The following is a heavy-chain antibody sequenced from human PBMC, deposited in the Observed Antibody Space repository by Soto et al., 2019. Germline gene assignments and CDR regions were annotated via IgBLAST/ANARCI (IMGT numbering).Heavy chain of an antibody. V-gene: IGHV3-33*01. J-gene: IGHJ6*02. Sequence: QVQLVESGGGVVQPGRSLRLSCAASGFTFSSYGMHWVRQAPGKGLEWVAVIWYDGSNKYYADSVRGRFTISRDNSKNTLYLQMNSLRAGDTAVYYCARDLHPFWSGAYGMDVWGQGTTVTVSS. CDR2: IWYDGSNK. D-gene: IGHD3-3*01. CDR3: ARDLHPFWSGAYGMDV. CDR1: GFTFSSYG.